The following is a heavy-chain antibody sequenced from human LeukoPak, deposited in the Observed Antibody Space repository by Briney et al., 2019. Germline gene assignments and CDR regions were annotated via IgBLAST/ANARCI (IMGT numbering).Heavy chain of an antibody. CDR3: ARRRYYDSSGYLE. V-gene: IGHV4-39*01. J-gene: IGHJ1*01. CDR1: GDSVSRSDSY. Sequence: PSETLSLTCTLFGDSVSRSDSYWDWIRQPPGKGLEWIGTIYYSGRTYYSPSLKSRVILSVDMSNNQFSLTLSSVTAADTALYFCARRRYYDSSGYLEWGQGTLVTVSS. CDR2: IYYSGRT. D-gene: IGHD3-22*01.